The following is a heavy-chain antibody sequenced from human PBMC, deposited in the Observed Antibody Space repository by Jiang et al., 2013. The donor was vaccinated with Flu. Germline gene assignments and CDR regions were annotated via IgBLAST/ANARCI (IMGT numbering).Heavy chain of an antibody. Sequence: QSGSELKKPGASVKVSCKASGYTFTSYAMNWVRQAPGQGLEWMGWINTNTGNPTYAQGFTGRFVFSLDTSVSTAYLQICSLKAEDTAVYYCARLDCSGGSCYGMGRLGQRGPRSPSPQ. V-gene: IGHV7-4-1*01. CDR3: ARLDCSGGSCYGMGR. CDR1: GYTFTSYA. D-gene: IGHD2-15*01. CDR2: INTNTGNP. J-gene: IGHJ6*04.